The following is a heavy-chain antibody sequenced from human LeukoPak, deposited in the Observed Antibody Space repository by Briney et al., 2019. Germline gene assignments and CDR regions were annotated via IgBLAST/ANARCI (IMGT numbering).Heavy chain of an antibody. Sequence: GGSLRLSCTGSGFTFGDSAMSWVRQAPGKGLEWVGFIRSTASGGTAEYAASVKGRFTISRDDSKSIAYLQMNSLKTEDTAVYYCTRDGRNYGSGRVFDYWVQGTLVTVSS. D-gene: IGHD3-10*01. CDR3: TRDGRNYGSGRVFDY. J-gene: IGHJ4*02. CDR1: GFTFGDSA. V-gene: IGHV3-49*04. CDR2: IRSTASGGTA.